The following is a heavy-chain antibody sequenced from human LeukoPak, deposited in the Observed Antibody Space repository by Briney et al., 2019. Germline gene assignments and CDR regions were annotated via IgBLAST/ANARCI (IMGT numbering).Heavy chain of an antibody. Sequence: ASVKVSCKASGGTFSSYAISWVRQAPGQGLEWMGGIIPIFGTANYAQKFQGRVTITADKSTSTAYMELSSLRSEDTAVYYCAREGGDIGGVDYWGQGTLVTVSS. D-gene: IGHD2-15*01. CDR3: AREGGDIGGVDY. J-gene: IGHJ4*02. V-gene: IGHV1-69*06. CDR2: IIPIFGTA. CDR1: GGTFSSYA.